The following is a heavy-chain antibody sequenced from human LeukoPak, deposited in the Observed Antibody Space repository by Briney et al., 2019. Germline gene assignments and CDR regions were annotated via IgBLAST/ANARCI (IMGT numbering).Heavy chain of an antibody. Sequence: SETLSLTCTVSGGSISSGGYYWSWIRQHPGKGLEWIGYIYYSGSTYYNPSLKSRVTISVDTSKNQFSLKLSSVTAADTAVYYCARGYCSSTSCDWLDPWGQGTMVTVSS. D-gene: IGHD2-2*01. J-gene: IGHJ5*02. CDR1: GGSISSGGYY. CDR3: ARGYCSSTSCDWLDP. V-gene: IGHV4-31*03. CDR2: IYYSGST.